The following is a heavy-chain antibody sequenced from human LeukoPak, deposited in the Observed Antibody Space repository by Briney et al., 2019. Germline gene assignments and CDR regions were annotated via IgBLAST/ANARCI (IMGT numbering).Heavy chain of an antibody. Sequence: RAGGSLRLSCAASGFTFSSSAMSWVRQVPGKGLEWVSAISGSGGSTYYADSVKGRFTISRDNSKNTLYLQMNSLRAEDTAVYYCAKEAYDSSGYCLEDYWGQGTLVTVSS. CDR2: ISGSGGST. J-gene: IGHJ4*02. D-gene: IGHD3-22*01. V-gene: IGHV3-23*01. CDR3: AKEAYDSSGYCLEDY. CDR1: GFTFSSSA.